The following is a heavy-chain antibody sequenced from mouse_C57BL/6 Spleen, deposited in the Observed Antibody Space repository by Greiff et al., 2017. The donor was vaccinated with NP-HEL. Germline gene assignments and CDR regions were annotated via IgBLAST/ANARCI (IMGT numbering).Heavy chain of an antibody. V-gene: IGHV1-72*01. D-gene: IGHD2-5*01. CDR1: GYTFTSYW. CDR3: ARKDSNLDY. CDR2: IDPNSGGT. J-gene: IGHJ2*01. Sequence: VKQSCKASGYTFTSYWMHWVKQRPGRGLEWIGRIDPNSGGTKYNEKFKSKATLTVDKPSSSAYMQLSSLTSEDSAVYYCARKDSNLDYWGQGTTLTVSS.